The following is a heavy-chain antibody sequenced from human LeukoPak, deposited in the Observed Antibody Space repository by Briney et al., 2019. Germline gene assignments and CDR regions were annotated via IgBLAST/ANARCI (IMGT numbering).Heavy chain of an antibody. D-gene: IGHD2-2*03. V-gene: IGHV3-21*06. J-gene: IGHJ3*02. CDR3: ARVDDLDAFDM. CDR2: ISSTTTYI. CDR1: GFTFNHYA. Sequence: GGSLRLSCAASGFTFNHYAMNWVRQAPGKGLEWVASISSTTTYIYYADSVKGRFTISRDNSKNTLYLQMNSLRGDDTAVYCCARVDDLDAFDMWGQGTMVTVSS.